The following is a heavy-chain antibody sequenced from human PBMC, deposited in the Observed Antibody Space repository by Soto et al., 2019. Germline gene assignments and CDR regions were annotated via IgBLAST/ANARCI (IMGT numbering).Heavy chain of an antibody. CDR2: VYWDDDK. CDR1: GFSLSTSGVG. J-gene: IGHJ5*02. V-gene: IGHV2-5*02. CDR3: ALRPREGKRNWFDP. Sequence: QITLKESGPTLVKPTETLTLTCTFSGFSLSTSGVGVGWIRQPPGKALEWLALVYWDDDKRYNSSLKSRLTITKDTSKNQVGLTITNMDPVDTATYYCALRPREGKRNWFDPCGQGTLVTVSA.